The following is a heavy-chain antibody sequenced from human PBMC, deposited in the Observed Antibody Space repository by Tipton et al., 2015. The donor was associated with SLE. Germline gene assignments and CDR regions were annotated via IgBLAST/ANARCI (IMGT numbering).Heavy chain of an antibody. Sequence: TLSLTCTVSGGSISSYYWSWIRQPPGKGLEWIGYIYYSGSTNYNPSLKSRVSVSVDTSKNQFSLNLSSVTAADTAVYYCARHRRDLFYSYMDVWGKGTTVTVSS. J-gene: IGHJ6*03. CDR3: ARHRRDLFYSYMDV. CDR2: IYYSGST. V-gene: IGHV4-59*08. CDR1: GGSISSYY. D-gene: IGHD3-3*01.